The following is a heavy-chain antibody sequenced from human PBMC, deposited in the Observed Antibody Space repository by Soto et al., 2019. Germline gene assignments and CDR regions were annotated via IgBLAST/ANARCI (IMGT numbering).Heavy chain of an antibody. V-gene: IGHV4-59*01. D-gene: IGHD7-27*01. Sequence: QVQLQESGPGLVKPSETLSLTCTVSGVSISSYYWSWIRQPPGKGLEWSGNVYYGGSTAYDPSLKRRVTIPVATSMDQFSRKLSPLTAADPAVYYCVSRWGTYFDCGGQGTLGSVS. J-gene: IGHJ4*02. CDR3: VSRWGTYFDC. CDR1: GVSISSYY. CDR2: VYYGGST.